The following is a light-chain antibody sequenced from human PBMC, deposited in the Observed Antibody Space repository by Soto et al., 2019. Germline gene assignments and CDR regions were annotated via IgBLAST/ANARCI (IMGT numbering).Light chain of an antibody. CDR2: GAT. J-gene: IGKJ1*01. CDR1: QSVSNNF. CDR3: QQDGSTPVT. V-gene: IGKV3-20*01. Sequence: EMVLSQSPGTLSLSPGEGDTLSCRASQSVSNNFLAWYQQKPGQAPRLLIYGATSRATGIPDRFSGSGSGTDFTLTISRLEPEDFAVYYCQQDGSTPVTFGQGTKVDIK.